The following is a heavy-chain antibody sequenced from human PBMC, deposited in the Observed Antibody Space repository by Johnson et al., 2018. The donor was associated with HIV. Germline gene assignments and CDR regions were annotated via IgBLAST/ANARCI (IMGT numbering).Heavy chain of an antibody. CDR3: ARERYYYDSSGSYNPHAFAI. CDR2: LNWNGYRT. Sequence: VQLVESGGGVVRPGGSLRLSCAASGFTFDDYGMSWVRQAPWKGLELVSGLNWNGYRTGYADSVNGLFTISRDNAKNSLYLQMNSLRAEDTALYYCARERYYYDSSGSYNPHAFAIWGQGTMVTVSS. D-gene: IGHD3-22*01. J-gene: IGHJ3*02. CDR1: GFTFDDYG. V-gene: IGHV3-20*04.